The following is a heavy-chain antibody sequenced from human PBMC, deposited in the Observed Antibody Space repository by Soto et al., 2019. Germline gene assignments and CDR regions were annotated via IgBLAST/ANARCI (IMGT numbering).Heavy chain of an antibody. Sequence: LSLTCAVSGGFTSTNNWWSWVRQPPGKGLEWIGDAYHSGSTEYNPSLKSRVSISVDKSKNQISLKLTSATAADTAVYYCARSPPSSYYGGSGTFDYWGQGTLVTVSS. CDR1: GGFTSTNNW. J-gene: IGHJ4*02. D-gene: IGHD3-10*01. CDR2: AYHSGST. CDR3: ARSPPSSYYGGSGTFDY. V-gene: IGHV4-4*02.